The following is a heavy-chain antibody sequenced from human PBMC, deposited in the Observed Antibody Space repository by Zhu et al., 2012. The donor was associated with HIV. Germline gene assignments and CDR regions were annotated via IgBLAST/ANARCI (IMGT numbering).Heavy chain of an antibody. D-gene: IGHD6-13*01. J-gene: IGHJ5*02. Sequence: QVQLQESGPGLVKTSETLSLNCAVSGSSISDNNYYWGWIRQPPGKGLEWIGSIHYTGSIYYNPSLKSRVTISVDTSKNHLSPKLRSVTAADTAVYYCARPRAAAGTRWFDPWGQGILVTVSS. CDR2: IHYTGSI. CDR1: GSSISDNNYY. CDR3: ARPRAAAGTRWFDP. V-gene: IGHV4-39*02.